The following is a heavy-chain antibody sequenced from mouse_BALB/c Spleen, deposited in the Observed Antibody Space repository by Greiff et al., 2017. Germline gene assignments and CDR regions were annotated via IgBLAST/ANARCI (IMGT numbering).Heavy chain of an antibody. CDR2: ISNGGGST. V-gene: IGHV5-12-2*01. CDR3: ARHGAYYDNYWYFDV. CDR1: GFTFSSYT. J-gene: IGHJ1*01. D-gene: IGHD2-10*01. Sequence: EVKLMESGGGLVQPGGSLKLSCAASGFTFSSYTMSWVRQTPEKRLEWVAYISNGGGSTYYPDTVKGRFTIARDNAKNTLYLQMSSLKSEDTAMYYCARHGAYYDNYWYFDVWGAGTTVTGSS.